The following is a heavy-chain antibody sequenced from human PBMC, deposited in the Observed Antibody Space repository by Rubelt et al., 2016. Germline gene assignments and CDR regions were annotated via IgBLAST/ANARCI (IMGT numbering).Heavy chain of an antibody. Sequence: QEQLVQSGAEVRKPGASVSISCKPSGHNFIGYHIHWVRQAPGQGLEWVGIITSSGGSTSYAQKFQGRVSLTRDTLELNSLRPEDTAVYFCAARHGTQTYGAFDLWGQGTKVTGSS. CDR2: ITSSGGST. CDR3: AARHGTQTYGAFDL. CDR1: GHNFIGYH. D-gene: IGHD6-13*01. J-gene: IGHJ3*01. V-gene: IGHV1-46*01.